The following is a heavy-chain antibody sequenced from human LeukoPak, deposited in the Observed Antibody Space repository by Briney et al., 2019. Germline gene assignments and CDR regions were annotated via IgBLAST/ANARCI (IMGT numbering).Heavy chain of an antibody. J-gene: IGHJ4*02. CDR1: GGSFSGYY. D-gene: IGHD5/OR15-5a*01. CDR2: INHSGST. CDR3: ARGQSKYY. V-gene: IGHV4-34*01. Sequence: PSETLSLTCAVYGGSFSGYYWSWIRQPPGKGLEWIGEINHSGSTNYNPSLKSRVTISVDTSKDQSSLKLSSVTAADTAVYYCARGQSKYYWGQGTLVTVSS.